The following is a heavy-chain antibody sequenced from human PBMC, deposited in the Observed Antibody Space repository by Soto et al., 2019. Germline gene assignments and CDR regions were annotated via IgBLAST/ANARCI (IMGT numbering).Heavy chain of an antibody. J-gene: IGHJ4*02. V-gene: IGHV4-59*01. D-gene: IGHD3-10*01. CDR3: ARVSDYGSGSYYFDY. Sequence: SETLSLTCTVSGGSISRYYWTWLRQPPGKGLEWIGNIHYSGSTNYKPSLKSRVTISVDTSKNQFSLKLTSVTTADTAVYYCARVSDYGSGSYYFDYWGQGTLVTVSS. CDR2: IHYSGST. CDR1: GGSISRYY.